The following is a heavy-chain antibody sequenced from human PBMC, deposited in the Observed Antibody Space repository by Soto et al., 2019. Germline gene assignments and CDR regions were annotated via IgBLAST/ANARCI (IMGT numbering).Heavy chain of an antibody. V-gene: IGHV1-3*01. CDR3: ARVGSSSWYSYYYGMDV. CDR1: GYTFTSYA. J-gene: IGHJ6*02. CDR2: LNAGNGNT. Sequence: GASVKVSCKASGYTFTSYAMHWVRPAPGQRLEWMGCLNAGNGNTKYSQKFQGRVTITRDTSASTAYMELSSLRSEDTAVYYCARVGSSSWYSYYYGMDVWGQGTTVTVSS. D-gene: IGHD6-13*01.